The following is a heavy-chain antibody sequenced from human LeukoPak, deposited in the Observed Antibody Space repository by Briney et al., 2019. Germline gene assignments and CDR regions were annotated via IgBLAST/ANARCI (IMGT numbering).Heavy chain of an antibody. V-gene: IGHV3-74*01. CDR2: INSDARNT. Sequence: PGGSLRLSCAASGFTFSSYWMYWVRQAPGKGLVWVSRINSDARNTNYADSVQGRFTISRDNAKNTLYLQMNSLRVEDTAVYYCARGGPHHGFDIWAQGTMVTVSS. J-gene: IGHJ3*02. CDR3: ARGGPHHGFDI. CDR1: GFTFSSYW.